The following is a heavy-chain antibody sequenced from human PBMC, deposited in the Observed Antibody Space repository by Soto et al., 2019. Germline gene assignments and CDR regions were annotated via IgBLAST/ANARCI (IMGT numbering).Heavy chain of an antibody. CDR2: IYYSGST. CDR1: GGSISSSSYY. D-gene: IGHD2-21*01. V-gene: IGHV4-39*01. CDR3: ARPRIGNGDWLDRGNGMDV. Sequence: QLQLQESGPGLVKPSETLSLTCTVSGGSISSSSYYWGWIRQPPGKGLEWIGSIYYSGSTYYNPSLKSRVTISVDTSKNQFSLKLSSVTAADTAVYYCARPRIGNGDWLDRGNGMDVWGQGTTVTVSS. J-gene: IGHJ6*02.